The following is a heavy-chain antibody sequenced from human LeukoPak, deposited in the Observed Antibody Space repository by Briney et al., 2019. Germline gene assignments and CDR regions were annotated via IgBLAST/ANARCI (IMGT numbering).Heavy chain of an antibody. Sequence: SETLSLTCAVYGGSFSGYYWSWIRQPPGKGLEWIGEINHSGSTNYNPSLKSRVTISVDTSKNQFSLKLSSVTAADTAVYYCARSLRARGSFDYWGQGTLVTVSS. CDR3: ARSLRARGSFDY. D-gene: IGHD6-6*01. CDR1: GGSFSGYY. CDR2: INHSGST. V-gene: IGHV4-34*01. J-gene: IGHJ4*02.